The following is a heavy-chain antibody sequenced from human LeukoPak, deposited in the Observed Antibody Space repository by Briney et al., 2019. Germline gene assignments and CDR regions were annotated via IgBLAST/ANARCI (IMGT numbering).Heavy chain of an antibody. CDR3: TRVYYYDSSGYPDGMDV. CDR2: IRSKAYGGTT. V-gene: IGHV3-49*04. Sequence: GGSLRLSCTASGFTFGDYAMSWVRQAPGKGLEWVGFIRSKAYGGTTEYAASMKGRFTISRDDSKSIAYLQMNSLKTEDTAVYYCTRVYYYDSSGYPDGMDVWGQGTTVTVSS. CDR1: GFTFGDYA. D-gene: IGHD3-22*01. J-gene: IGHJ6*02.